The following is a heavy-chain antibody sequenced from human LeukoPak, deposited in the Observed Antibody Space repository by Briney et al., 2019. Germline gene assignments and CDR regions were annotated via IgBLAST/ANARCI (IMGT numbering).Heavy chain of an antibody. J-gene: IGHJ4*02. V-gene: IGHV3-66*02. CDR2: IYSGGST. D-gene: IGHD1-20*01. Sequence: GGSLRLSYAASGFTVSSNYMSWVRQAPGKGLEWVSVIYSGGSTYYADSVKGRFTISRDNSKNTLYLQMNSLRAEDTAVYYCARSPPRSITGMFAPYYFDYWGQGTLVTVSS. CDR1: GFTVSSNY. CDR3: ARSPPRSITGMFAPYYFDY.